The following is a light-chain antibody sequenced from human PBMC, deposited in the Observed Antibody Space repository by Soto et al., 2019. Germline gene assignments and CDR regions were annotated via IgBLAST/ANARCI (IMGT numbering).Light chain of an antibody. V-gene: IGKV3-15*01. Sequence: ELVMTQSSATLSVSPGERPTLSCMASQSVSSNLDRFRQKPGQAPRLLIYGESTRATGIQARFRGSGSGTDFTLTLTGLQYEGFAVYYCQQYDNWSLYTFGQGTKREI. J-gene: IGKJ2*01. CDR2: GES. CDR3: QQYDNWSLYT. CDR1: QSVSSN.